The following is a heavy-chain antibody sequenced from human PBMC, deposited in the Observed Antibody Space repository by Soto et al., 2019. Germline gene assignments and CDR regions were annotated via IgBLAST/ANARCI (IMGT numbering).Heavy chain of an antibody. Sequence: QVQLVQSVAEVKKPGSSVKVSCKASGGTFSSYAISWVRQAPGQGLEWMGGIIPIFGTANYAQKFQGRVTISADESTSTAYMGLSSLRSEGTAVDYCATLSGSYVGPAWDYWGQGTLVTVSS. CDR2: IIPIFGTA. V-gene: IGHV1-69*01. CDR1: GGTFSSYA. D-gene: IGHD1-26*01. CDR3: ATLSGSYVGPAWDY. J-gene: IGHJ4*02.